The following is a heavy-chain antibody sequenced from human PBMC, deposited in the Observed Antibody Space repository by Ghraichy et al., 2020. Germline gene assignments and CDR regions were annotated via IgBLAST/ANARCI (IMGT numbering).Heavy chain of an antibody. CDR3: ARVFKGEFLEDAFDV. D-gene: IGHD3-16*01. CDR1: GFNFRSYW. J-gene: IGHJ3*01. Sequence: GGSLRLSCAASGFNFRSYWMHWVRQAPGKGLEWVSRIDPGGGSVRYADSVKGRFTISRDNAQKTAFLQINNLRAEDSALYCCARVFKGEFLEDAFDVWGQGTAITVST. V-gene: IGHV3-74*01. CDR2: IDPGGGSV.